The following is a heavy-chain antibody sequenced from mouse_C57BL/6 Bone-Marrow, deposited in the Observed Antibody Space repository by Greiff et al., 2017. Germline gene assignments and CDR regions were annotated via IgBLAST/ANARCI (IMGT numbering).Heavy chain of an antibody. Sequence: QVQLQQSGPELVKPGASVKLSCKASGYTFTSYDINWVKQRPGQGLEWIGWIYPSDGGTKYNQKFKGKATLTVDTSSSTAYMELHSLTSEDSAVYFCARLPITTVVAFDYWGQGTTLTVSS. V-gene: IGHV1-85*01. D-gene: IGHD1-1*01. CDR1: GYTFTSYD. CDR2: IYPSDGGT. CDR3: ARLPITTVVAFDY. J-gene: IGHJ2*01.